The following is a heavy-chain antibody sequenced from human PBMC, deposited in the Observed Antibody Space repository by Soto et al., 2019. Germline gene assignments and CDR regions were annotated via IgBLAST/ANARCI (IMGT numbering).Heavy chain of an antibody. CDR1: GFSLSTSGVG. CDR2: IYWDDDK. D-gene: IGHD1-7*01. V-gene: IGHV2-5*02. CDR3: ALYRYNWNYWWFDP. J-gene: IGHJ5*02. Sequence: SGPTLVNPTQTLTLTCTFSGFSLSTSGVGVGWIRQPPGKALEWLALIYWDDDKRYSPSLKSRLTITKDTSKNQVVLTMTNMDPVDTATYYCALYRYNWNYWWFDPWGQGTLVTVSS.